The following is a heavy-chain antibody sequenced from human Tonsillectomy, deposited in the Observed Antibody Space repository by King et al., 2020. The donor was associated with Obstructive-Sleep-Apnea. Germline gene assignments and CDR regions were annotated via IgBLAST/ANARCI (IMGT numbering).Heavy chain of an antibody. CDR3: ARDVGATSPWYFDL. CDR2: INPNSGGT. J-gene: IGHJ2*01. V-gene: IGHV1-2*02. CDR1: GYTFTGYY. D-gene: IGHD1-26*01. Sequence: QLVQSGAEVKKPGASVKVSCKASGYTFTGYYMHWGRQAPGQGLEWMGWINPNSGGTNYAQKFQGRVTMTRDTSISTAYMELSRLISDDTAVYYCARDVGATSPWYFDLWGRGTLVTVSS.